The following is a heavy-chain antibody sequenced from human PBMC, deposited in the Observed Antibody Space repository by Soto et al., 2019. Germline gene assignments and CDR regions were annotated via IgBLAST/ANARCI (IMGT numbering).Heavy chain of an antibody. Sequence: AASVKVSCKTSGDNFKKNVFMWVRQAPGQGLEWMGGTIPALGKTHYIEKFQGRVTITVDDATRTVYMEVRDLTSEDTAIYYCARGPFRPSAMDVWGQGTTVTVSS. CDR2: TIPALGKT. V-gene: IGHV1-69*10. CDR3: ARGPFRPSAMDV. D-gene: IGHD3-10*01. J-gene: IGHJ6*02. CDR1: GDNFKKNV.